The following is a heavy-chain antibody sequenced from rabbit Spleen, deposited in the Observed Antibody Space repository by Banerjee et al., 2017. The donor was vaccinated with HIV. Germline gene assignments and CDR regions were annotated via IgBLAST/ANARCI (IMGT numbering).Heavy chain of an antibody. Sequence: QLKESGGGLVQPGGSLKLSCKASGFDFSGYYLSWVRQAPGKGLEWIGYIDPVFGSTYYANWVNGRFTISSDNAQNTLYLQLKSLTAADTATYFCARGSAAMTMVITGFYFNLWGPGDPRHRL. CDR2: IDPVFGST. CDR1: GFDFSGYY. V-gene: IGHV1S7*01. J-gene: IGHJ4*01. CDR3: ARGSAAMTMVITGFYFNL. D-gene: IGHD2-1*01.